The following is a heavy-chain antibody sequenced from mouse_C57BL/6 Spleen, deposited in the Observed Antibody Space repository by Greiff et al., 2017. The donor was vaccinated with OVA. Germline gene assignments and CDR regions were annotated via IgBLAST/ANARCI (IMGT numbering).Heavy chain of an antibody. D-gene: IGHD2-4*01. CDR1: GYTFTSYW. CDR2: IHPNSGST. CDR3: ARVYDYAWLAY. V-gene: IGHV1-64*01. J-gene: IGHJ3*01. Sequence: VQLQQPGAELVKPGASVKLSCKASGYTFTSYWMHWVKQRPGQGLEWIGMIHPNSGSTNYNEKFKSKATLTVDKSSSTAYMQLSSLTSEDSAVYYCARVYDYAWLAYWGQGTLVTVSA.